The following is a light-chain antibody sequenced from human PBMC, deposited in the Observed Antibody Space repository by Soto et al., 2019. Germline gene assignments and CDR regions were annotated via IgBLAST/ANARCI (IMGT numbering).Light chain of an antibody. V-gene: IGLV2-14*03. CDR2: DVY. CDR3: ASYTSSTPIHG. J-gene: IGLJ1*01. Sequence: QSLLTQPASVSASPGQSIAISCTGVRTDVDGYDYVSWYQQHPGQAPQLIIYDVYNRPSGVSHRFPCSKSSDTASLTISGLQAEDEADYYCASYTSSTPIHGFETGTKVTAL. CDR1: RTDVDGYDY.